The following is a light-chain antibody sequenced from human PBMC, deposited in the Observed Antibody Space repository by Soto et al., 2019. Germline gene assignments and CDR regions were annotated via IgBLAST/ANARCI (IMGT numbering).Light chain of an antibody. CDR1: SSNIGSNT. V-gene: IGLV1-44*01. CDR3: AAWDDGLNGSWV. Sequence: QSVLTQPPSASGTPGQRVAISCSGSSSNIGSNTVNWYQQLPGTAPKLLIYSNKQRPSGVPDRFSASKSGTSASLAISGLQSEDEADYYCAAWDDGLNGSWVFGGGTKLTVL. CDR2: SNK. J-gene: IGLJ3*02.